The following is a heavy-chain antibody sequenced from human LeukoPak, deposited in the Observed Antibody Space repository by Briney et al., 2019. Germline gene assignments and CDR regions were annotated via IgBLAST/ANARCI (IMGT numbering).Heavy chain of an antibody. J-gene: IGHJ4*02. V-gene: IGHV4-39*02. CDR3: ARERLVVRYLDY. CDR2: IYYSGST. Sequence: SETLSLTCTVSGGSISSSSYYWGWIRQPPGKGLEWIGSIYYSGSTYYNPSLKSRVTISVDTSKNQFSLKLSSVTAADTAVYYCARERLVVRYLDYWGQGTLVTVSS. D-gene: IGHD6-19*01. CDR1: GGSISSSSYY.